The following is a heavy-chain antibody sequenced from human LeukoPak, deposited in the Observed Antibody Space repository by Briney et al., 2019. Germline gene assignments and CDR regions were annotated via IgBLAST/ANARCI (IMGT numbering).Heavy chain of an antibody. Sequence: GGSLRLSCAFSGYTFSSYAMSWVRQAPGKGLEWVSGISGSGGSTYYADSVKGRFTISRDNSKKTLYLQMNSLRGEDTAVYYCASHMTTVTSGGDYWGQGTLVTVSS. D-gene: IGHD4-17*01. CDR3: ASHMTTVTSGGDY. CDR1: GYTFSSYA. CDR2: ISGSGGST. J-gene: IGHJ4*02. V-gene: IGHV3-23*01.